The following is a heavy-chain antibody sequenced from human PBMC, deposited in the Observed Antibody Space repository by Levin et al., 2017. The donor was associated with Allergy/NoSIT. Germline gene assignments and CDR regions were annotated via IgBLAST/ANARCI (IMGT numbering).Heavy chain of an antibody. D-gene: IGHD4-17*01. CDR1: GYTFTDYY. J-gene: IGHJ4*02. CDR2: ANCNSRDT. V-gene: IGHV1-2*02. CDR3: ARNDYGDYVQNFDY. Sequence: ASVKVSCKAAGYTFTDYYMHWVRQAPGQGLEWMGWANCNSRDTHYAQKFQGRVTMTRDTSITTAYMELSSLRSDDTALYYCARNDYGDYVQNFDYWGQGTLVTVSS.